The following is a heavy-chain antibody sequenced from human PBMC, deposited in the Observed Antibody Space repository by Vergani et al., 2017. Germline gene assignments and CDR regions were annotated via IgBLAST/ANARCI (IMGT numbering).Heavy chain of an antibody. Sequence: QVQLVESGGGVVQPGRSLRLSCAASGFTFSSYAMHWVRQAPGKGLEWVAVISYDGSNKYYADSVKGRFTISRDNSKNTLYLQMNSLRAEDTAVYYCAYPRIVGATIAPLDYWGQGTLVTVSS. J-gene: IGHJ4*02. V-gene: IGHV3-30-3*01. CDR1: GFTFSSYA. CDR3: AYPRIVGATIAPLDY. CDR2: ISYDGSNK. D-gene: IGHD1-26*01.